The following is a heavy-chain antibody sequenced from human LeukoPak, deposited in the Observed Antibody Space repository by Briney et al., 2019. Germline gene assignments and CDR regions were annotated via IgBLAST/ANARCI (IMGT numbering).Heavy chain of an antibody. CDR1: GFIFSNYE. J-gene: IGHJ4*02. CDR2: ISSTGGDI. CDR3: ARDLPTGTYRAYFDN. D-gene: IGHD1-26*01. V-gene: IGHV3-48*03. Sequence: PGGSLRLSCAGSGFIFSNYEMNWVRQAPGKGLEWGSYISSTGGDIYYADSVKGRFTFSRDNAEKSVYLQMNSLRAEDTAVYYCARDLPTGTYRAYFDNWGQGTLVTVSS.